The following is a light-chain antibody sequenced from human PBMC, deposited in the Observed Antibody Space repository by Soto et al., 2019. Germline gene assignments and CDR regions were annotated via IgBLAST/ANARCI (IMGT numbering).Light chain of an antibody. V-gene: IGLV2-14*01. CDR1: SSDVGSYDY. CDR3: SSYSVNSTPA. J-gene: IGLJ1*01. CDR2: DVS. Sequence: QSALTQPASVSGSPGQSITISCTETSSDVGSYDYVSWYQQHPGKVPKLMIYDVSNRPSGVSNRFSGSKSGNTASLTISGLQAEDEADYYCSSYSVNSTPAFGPGTELTVL.